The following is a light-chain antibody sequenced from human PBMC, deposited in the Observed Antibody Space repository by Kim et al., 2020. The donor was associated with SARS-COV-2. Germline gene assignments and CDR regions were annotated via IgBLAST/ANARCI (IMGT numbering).Light chain of an antibody. CDR1: KSNMGNNF. CDR3: ASWDDGLNGPV. V-gene: IGLV1-47*01. J-gene: IGLJ3*02. CDR2: RNH. Sequence: TISYSGSKSNMGNNFVYWYQQFPGAAPKRLVYRNHERPSGVPDRFSGSKSDTSASLAITGLRSADEADYYCASWDDGLNGPVFGGGTQLTVL.